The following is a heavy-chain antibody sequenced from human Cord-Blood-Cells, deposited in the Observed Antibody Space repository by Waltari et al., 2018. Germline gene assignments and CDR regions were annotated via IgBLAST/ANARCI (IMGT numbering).Heavy chain of an antibody. D-gene: IGHD6-6*01. CDR1: GFTVSSNY. CDR3: ASAIAARPYYYYYGMDV. CDR2: IYSGGST. J-gene: IGHJ6*02. V-gene: IGHV3-53*02. Sequence: EVQLVETGGGLIQPGGSLRLSCAASGFTVSSNYMSWVRQAPGKGLGWVSVIYSGGSTYYADSVKVRFTISRDNSKNTLYLQMNSLRAEDTAVYYCASAIAARPYYYYYGMDVWGQGTTVTVSS.